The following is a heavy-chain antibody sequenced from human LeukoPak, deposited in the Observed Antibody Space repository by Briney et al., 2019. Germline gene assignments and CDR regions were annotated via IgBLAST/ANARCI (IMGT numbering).Heavy chain of an antibody. CDR1: GFTFSSYN. D-gene: IGHD3-3*01. Sequence: GGFLRLSCAAPGFTFSSYNMNWVGQVPGKLLELISYISSSSSYIYYADSVKGRFTISRDNAKNSLYLQMNSLRAEDTAVYYCARGTSSGYYSDYWGQGTLVTVSS. J-gene: IGHJ4*02. CDR3: ARGTSSGYYSDY. CDR2: ISSSSSYI. V-gene: IGHV3-21*01.